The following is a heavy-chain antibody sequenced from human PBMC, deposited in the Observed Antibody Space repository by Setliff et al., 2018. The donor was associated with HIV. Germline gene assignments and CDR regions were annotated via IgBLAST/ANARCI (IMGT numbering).Heavy chain of an antibody. CDR2: ISNSVSTV. J-gene: IGHJ4*02. V-gene: IGHV3-48*03. D-gene: IGHD3-16*01. Sequence: GGSLRLSCAASGFTFSRYEMNWVRQAPGKGLEWVSYISNSVSTVYYADSVKGRFTISRDNAKNSMYLQMSSLRVEDTAVYYCARDPASTAYYARFDYWGQGTPVTVSS. CDR1: GFTFSRYE. CDR3: ARDPASTAYYARFDY.